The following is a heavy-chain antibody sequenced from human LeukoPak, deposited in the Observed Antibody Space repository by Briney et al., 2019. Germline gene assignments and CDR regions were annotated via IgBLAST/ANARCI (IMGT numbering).Heavy chain of an antibody. CDR2: IYYSGRT. D-gene: IGHD2-21*02. V-gene: IGHV4-59*01. CDR3: AGAVAYCGGDCYYSAFDI. J-gene: IGHJ3*02. CDR1: GGSISSYY. Sequence: SETLSLTCTVSGGSISSYYWSWIRQPPGKGLEWLGHIYYSGRTNYNPSLKSRVSISVDTSKNQFSLNLSSVTAADTAVYYCAGAVAYCGGDCYYSAFDIWGQGTMVTVSS.